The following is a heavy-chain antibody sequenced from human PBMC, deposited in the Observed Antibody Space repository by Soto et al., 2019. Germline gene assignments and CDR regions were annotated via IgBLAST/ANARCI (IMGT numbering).Heavy chain of an antibody. CDR2: MPYSGGV. CDR1: GASITSGDFY. J-gene: IGHJ5*02. D-gene: IGHD2-15*01. CDR3: ARVGCNNGACYGGFGP. V-gene: IGHV4-31*03. Sequence: QVQLQESGPGLVTPSQTLSLTCTVSGASITSGDFYWSWIRQQPGRGLEWIGYMPYSGGVSCNPSLRGRLRMSVDTSKNQFSLTLSSVTAADTAIYYWARVGCNNGACYGGFGPWGRGALVTVSS.